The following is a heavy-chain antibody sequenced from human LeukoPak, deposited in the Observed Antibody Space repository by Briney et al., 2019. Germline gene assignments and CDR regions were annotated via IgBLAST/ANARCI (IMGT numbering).Heavy chain of an antibody. CDR3: GIDFSSISYDFDY. CDR2: ISAYNGNT. D-gene: IGHD3/OR15-3a*01. CDR1: GYTFTSYG. Sequence: ASVKVSCKASGYTFTSYGISWVRQAPGQGLEWMGWISAYNGNTTYAHKLQGRVTMTTNTSTSTAFMELRSMRSDDAAVYYCGIDFSSISYDFDYWGQGTLVTVSS. V-gene: IGHV1-18*04. J-gene: IGHJ4*02.